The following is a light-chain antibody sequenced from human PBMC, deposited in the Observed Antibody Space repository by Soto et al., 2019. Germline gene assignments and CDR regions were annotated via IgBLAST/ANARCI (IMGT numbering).Light chain of an antibody. CDR1: PSIRSSS. Sequence: IVLTQYQGTLSLSPGERATLSCRARPSIRSSSLAGYQQTRGQAPRLLIYGASRRATGIPDSFSGSGSGTDFTLNISRLEPEDFAVYYCQLYGDSPMYTFRLGTKLEIK. J-gene: IGKJ2*01. V-gene: IGKV3-20*01. CDR3: QLYGDSPMYT. CDR2: GAS.